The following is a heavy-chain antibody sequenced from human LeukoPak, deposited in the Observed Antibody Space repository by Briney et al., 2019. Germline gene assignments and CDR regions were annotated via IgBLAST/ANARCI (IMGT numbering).Heavy chain of an antibody. CDR2: ISGSGGST. D-gene: IGHD6-19*01. J-gene: IGHJ4*02. Sequence: GGSLRLSCAASGFTFSSYAMSWVRRAPGKGLEWVSIISGSGGSTYYAASVTGRFTISRDKAKNTLFLQMDSLRPEDTALYYCAKDLSVADWGQGTLVTVSS. CDR3: AKDLSVAD. V-gene: IGHV3-23*01. CDR1: GFTFSSYA.